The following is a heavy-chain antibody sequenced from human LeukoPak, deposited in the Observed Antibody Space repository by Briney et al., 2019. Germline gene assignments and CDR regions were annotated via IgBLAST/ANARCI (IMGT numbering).Heavy chain of an antibody. D-gene: IGHD5/OR15-5a*01. CDR2: IGIADDT. V-gene: IGHV3-13*01. CDR3: VRGGIQVSGIDAFDI. CDR1: GFTFWNYD. Sequence: GGSLRLSCAAAGFTFWNYDMHWVRQFPGRGLEWVSAIGIADDTHYPDSVKGRFPISRENAKNSLYLQMNSLRDGDTAVYYCVRGGIQVSGIDAFDIWGQGTMVTVSS. J-gene: IGHJ3*02.